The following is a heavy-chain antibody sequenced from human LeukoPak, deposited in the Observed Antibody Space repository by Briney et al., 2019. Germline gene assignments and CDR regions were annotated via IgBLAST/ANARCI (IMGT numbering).Heavy chain of an antibody. D-gene: IGHD3-22*01. CDR2: ISFHGTDS. J-gene: IGHJ4*02. Sequence: PGGSLRLSCAASGFTFISYAIHWVRQAPGKGLEWVAVISFHGTDSFYADSVKGRFTISRDNSKNTLYLQMNSLRAEDTAVYYCARDTVSGFKPYYFDYWGQGTLVTVSS. CDR1: GFTFISYA. CDR3: ARDTVSGFKPYYFDY. V-gene: IGHV3-30*04.